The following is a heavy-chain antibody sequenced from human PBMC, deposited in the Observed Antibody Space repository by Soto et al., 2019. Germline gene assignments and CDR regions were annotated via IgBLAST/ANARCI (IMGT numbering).Heavy chain of an antibody. V-gene: IGHV3-21*01. D-gene: IGHD6-25*01. CDR1: GFTFRSFT. Sequence: EVHLVESGGGLVKPGGSLRLSCAASGFTFRSFTMNWVRQAPGKGLEWVSTISSNSAYIYYTDALRGRFTISRDNAKNSLHLEMNSRRAEDTAVYYCARDASRDSGARGWFDPWGPGTLVTVSS. CDR2: ISSNSAYI. CDR3: ARDASRDSGARGWFDP. J-gene: IGHJ5*02.